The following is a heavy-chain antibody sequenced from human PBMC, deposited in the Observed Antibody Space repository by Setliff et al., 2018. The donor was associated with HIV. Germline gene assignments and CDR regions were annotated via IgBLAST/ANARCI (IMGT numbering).Heavy chain of an antibody. CDR1: GFTFRDYT. CDR3: AKTRVGGSYDAFNM. D-gene: IGHD1-26*01. Sequence: GESLKISCAASGFTFRDYTIHWVRQVPGKGLEWVSLINWDGTKTEYADSVRGRFTISRDNSKNSLSLQLNSLRIEDSALYYCAKTRVGGSYDAFNMWGQGTLFTVPS. J-gene: IGHJ3*02. CDR2: INWDGTKT. V-gene: IGHV3-43*01.